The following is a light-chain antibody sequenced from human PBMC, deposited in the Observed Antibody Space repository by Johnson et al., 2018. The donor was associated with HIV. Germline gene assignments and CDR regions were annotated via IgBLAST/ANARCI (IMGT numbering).Light chain of an antibody. CDR2: ESN. CDR1: SSNIGKNY. Sequence: QSVLTQPPSVSAALGQKVTVSCAGSSSNIGKNYVSWYQQLPGTAPKVLIYESNKRPSGIPDRFSGSKSDTSATLGITGLQTGDEADYYCGTWDSSLSVEVFGTGTKVTVL. V-gene: IGLV1-51*02. CDR3: GTWDSSLSVEV. J-gene: IGLJ1*01.